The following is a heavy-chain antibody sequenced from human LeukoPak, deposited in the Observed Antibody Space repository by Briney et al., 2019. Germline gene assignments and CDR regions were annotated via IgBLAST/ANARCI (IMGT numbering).Heavy chain of an antibody. V-gene: IGHV3-15*01. D-gene: IGHD5-12*01. Sequence: GGSLRLSCAASGFTFSDYYMSWIRQAPGKGLEWVGRIKSKTDGGTTDYAAPVKGRFTISRDDSKNTLYLQMNSLKTEDTAVYYCTTESGYGTVHFDYWGQGTLVTVSS. CDR1: GFTFSDYY. CDR2: IKSKTDGGTT. J-gene: IGHJ4*02. CDR3: TTESGYGTVHFDY.